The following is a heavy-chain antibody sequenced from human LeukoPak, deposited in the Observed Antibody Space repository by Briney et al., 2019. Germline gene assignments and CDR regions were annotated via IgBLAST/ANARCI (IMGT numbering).Heavy chain of an antibody. V-gene: IGHV3-74*01. CDR2: INSDGSST. CDR1: GFTFSSYW. J-gene: IGHJ4*02. CDR3: ARAESLVAAGIDY. Sequence: GGSLRLSCAASGFTFSSYWVHWVRQAPGKGLVWVSRINSDGSSTSYADSVKGRFTISRDNAKNTLYLQMNSLRAEDTAVYYCARAESLVAAGIDYWGQGTLVTVSS. D-gene: IGHD6-13*01.